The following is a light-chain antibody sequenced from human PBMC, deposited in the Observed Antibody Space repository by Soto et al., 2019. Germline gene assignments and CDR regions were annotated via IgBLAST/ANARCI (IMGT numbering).Light chain of an antibody. CDR2: SNN. V-gene: IGLV1-44*01. Sequence: QSGKTVQPSGSRSLRKRNTISCSGSSSNIGSNTVNWYQQLPGTAPKLLIYSNNQRPSGVPDRFSGSKSGTSASLAISGLQSEAAAVYFCAAEDESLNAYVFG. CDR3: AAEDESLNAYV. CDR1: SSNIGSNT. J-gene: IGLJ6*01.